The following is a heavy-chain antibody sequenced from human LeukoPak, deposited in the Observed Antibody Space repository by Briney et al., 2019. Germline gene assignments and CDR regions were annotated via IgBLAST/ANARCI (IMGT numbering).Heavy chain of an antibody. CDR2: ISSSSSTI. J-gene: IGHJ4*02. V-gene: IGHV3-48*01. Sequence: GGSLRLSCAASGFTFSRYSMNWVRQAPGKGLEWVSYISSSSSTIYYADSVKGRSTISRDNAKNSLYLQMNSLRAEDTAVYYCARERRWDQHYFDYWGLGTLVTVSS. CDR1: GFTFSRYS. CDR3: ARERRWDQHYFDY. D-gene: IGHD2-2*01.